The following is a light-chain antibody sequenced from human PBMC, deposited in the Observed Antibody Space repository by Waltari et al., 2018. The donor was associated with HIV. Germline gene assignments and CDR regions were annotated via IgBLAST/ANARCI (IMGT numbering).Light chain of an antibody. Sequence: SSVLTQPPSASVAPGQTARVTCGGINIGKKKAHWYHQKPGQAPVLVSYNDDDRPSGIPERVSGANSGNTAPLTISKVEVGDEADYYCRVWDISGDPWVFGGETRVTVL. V-gene: IGLV3-21*02. CDR1: NIGKKK. J-gene: IGLJ3*02. CDR2: NDD. CDR3: RVWDISGDPWV.